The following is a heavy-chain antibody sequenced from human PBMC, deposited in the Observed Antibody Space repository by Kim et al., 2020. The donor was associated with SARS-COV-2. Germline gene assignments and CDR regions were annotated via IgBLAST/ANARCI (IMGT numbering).Heavy chain of an antibody. CDR3: ARHQWYSSGWYVAFYYYYMDV. Sequence: SETLSLTCTVSGGSLSSSSYYWGWIRQPHGKGLEWIGTAYYIGNTYYNPSLKSRVTISVDTSKNQFSLKLGSVTAADTAVYYCARHQWYSSGWYVAFYYYYMDVWGKGTTVTVSS. CDR2: AYYIGNT. J-gene: IGHJ6*03. D-gene: IGHD6-19*01. CDR1: GGSLSSSSYY. V-gene: IGHV4-39*01.